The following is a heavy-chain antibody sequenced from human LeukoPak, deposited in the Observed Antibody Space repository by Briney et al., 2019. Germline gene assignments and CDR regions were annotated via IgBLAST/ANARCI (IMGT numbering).Heavy chain of an antibody. Sequence: GGSLRLSCAASGFTFSSYSMNWVRQAPGKGLEWVSSISSSSSYIYYADSVKGRFTISRDNAKNSLYLQMNSLRAEDTAVYYCAKLSPTDAFDIWGQGTMVTASS. CDR1: GFTFSSYS. CDR3: AKLSPTDAFDI. D-gene: IGHD5/OR15-5a*01. J-gene: IGHJ3*02. CDR2: ISSSSSYI. V-gene: IGHV3-21*01.